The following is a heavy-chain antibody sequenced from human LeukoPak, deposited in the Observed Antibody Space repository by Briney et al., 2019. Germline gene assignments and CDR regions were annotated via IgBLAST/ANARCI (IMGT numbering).Heavy chain of an antibody. CDR2: ISGSGGST. Sequence: GGSLRLSCAASGFTFSSYAMSWVRQAPGKGLEWVSAISGSGGSTYYADSVKGRFTISRDNSKNTLYLQMNSLRAEDTAVYYCAKDTYSSGWYSGYGMDVWGQGTTVTVSS. V-gene: IGHV3-23*01. J-gene: IGHJ6*02. D-gene: IGHD6-19*01. CDR3: AKDTYSSGWYSGYGMDV. CDR1: GFTFSSYA.